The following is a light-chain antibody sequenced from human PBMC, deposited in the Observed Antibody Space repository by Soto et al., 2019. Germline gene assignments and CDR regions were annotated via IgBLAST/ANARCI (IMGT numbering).Light chain of an antibody. J-gene: IGKJ2*01. CDR1: QSLLHSNGYNY. Sequence: DIVMTQSPLSLPVTPGEPASISCRSGQSLLHSNGYNYLDWYLQKPGQSPQLLIYLGSGRASGVPDRFSGSGSGTDFTLKISRVEAEDVGVYYCMQALQTPRTFGQGTKLEIK. CDR2: LGS. CDR3: MQALQTPRT. V-gene: IGKV2-28*01.